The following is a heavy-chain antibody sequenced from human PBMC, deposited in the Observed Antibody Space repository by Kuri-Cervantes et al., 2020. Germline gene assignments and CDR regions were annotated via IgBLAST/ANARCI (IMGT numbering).Heavy chain of an antibody. CDR3: ARARSNFGSGSYVDY. CDR2: IWYDGSNK. Sequence: GGSLRLSCAASGFTFSSYGMHWVRQAPGKGLEWVTIIWYDGSNKYYADSVKGRFTISRDNSKNTLSLQMNSLRAEDTAVYYCARARSNFGSGSYVDYWGQGTLVTVSS. J-gene: IGHJ4*02. CDR1: GFTFSSYG. V-gene: IGHV3-33*01. D-gene: IGHD3-10*01.